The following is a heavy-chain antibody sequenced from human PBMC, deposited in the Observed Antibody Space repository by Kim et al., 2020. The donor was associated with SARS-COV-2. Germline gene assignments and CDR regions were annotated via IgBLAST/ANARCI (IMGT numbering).Heavy chain of an antibody. D-gene: IGHD4-4*01. CDR3: ARDMDPTVYDY. V-gene: IGHV1-3*01. J-gene: IGHJ4*02. CDR2: VNAANDET. CDR1: GYTFKSYP. Sequence: ASVKVSCKAYGYTFKSYPIHWLRQAPGQRPEWMGWVNAANDETQYSQKFQGRVTITRDTSANTAYMELRRLTTKDTAIYYCARDMDPTVYDYLGQGTLVT.